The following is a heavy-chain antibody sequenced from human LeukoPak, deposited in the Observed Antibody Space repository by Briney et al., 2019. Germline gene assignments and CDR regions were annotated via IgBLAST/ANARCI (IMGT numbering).Heavy chain of an antibody. CDR2: IYPGDFHT. J-gene: IGHJ4*02. V-gene: IGHV5-51*01. CDR1: GYSFTSYW. Sequence: GESLKISCKGSGYSFTSYWIGWVRQMPGKGLEWMGIIYPGDFHTTYSPSFQGQVTISADKSITTAYLHWSSLKASDTAIYFCTRFLYGSGSYILDYWGQGTLVTVSS. CDR3: TRFLYGSGSYILDY. D-gene: IGHD3-10*01.